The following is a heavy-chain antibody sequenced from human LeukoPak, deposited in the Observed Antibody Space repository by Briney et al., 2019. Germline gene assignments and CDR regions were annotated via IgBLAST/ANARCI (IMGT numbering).Heavy chain of an antibody. D-gene: IGHD2-2*01. J-gene: IGHJ4*02. CDR2: ISSSGSTI. V-gene: IGHV3-11*01. Sequence: GGSLRLSCAASGFTFSDYYMSWIRQAPGKGLEWVSYISSSGSTIYYADSVKGRFTISRDNAKNSLYLQMNSLRAEDTAVYYCAMLGYCSSTSCPISDYWGQGTLVTVSS. CDR3: AMLGYCSSTSCPISDY. CDR1: GFTFSDYY.